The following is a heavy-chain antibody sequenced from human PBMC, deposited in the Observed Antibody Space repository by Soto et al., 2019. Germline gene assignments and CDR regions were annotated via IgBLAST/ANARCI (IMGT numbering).Heavy chain of an antibody. CDR1: FTFNSYS. Sequence: EVQLVESGGGLVKPGGSLRLSCTFTFNSYSLNWVRQAPGKGLGWVLSISSGSAYIKYADSVKGRFTISRDNANNLLYLQMRSLRVDDTAVYYGTRDEGGRYDYWFNPWGQETLVTVSS. V-gene: IGHV3-21*06. CDR2: ISSGSAYI. CDR3: TRDEGGRYDYWFNP. D-gene: IGHD1-26*01. J-gene: IGHJ5*02.